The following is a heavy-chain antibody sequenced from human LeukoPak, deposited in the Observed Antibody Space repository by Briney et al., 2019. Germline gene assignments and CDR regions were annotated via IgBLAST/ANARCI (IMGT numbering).Heavy chain of an antibody. V-gene: IGHV3-30*18. CDR2: ISYDGSNK. Sequence: PGRSLRLSCAASGFTFSSYGMHWVRQAPGKGLEWMAVISYDGSNKYYADSVKGRFTISRDNSRNTLYLQMNSLRAEDTAVYYCAKVLDSGWYSPPGDWGQGTLVTVSS. D-gene: IGHD6-19*01. J-gene: IGHJ4*02. CDR3: AKVLDSGWYSPPGD. CDR1: GFTFSSYG.